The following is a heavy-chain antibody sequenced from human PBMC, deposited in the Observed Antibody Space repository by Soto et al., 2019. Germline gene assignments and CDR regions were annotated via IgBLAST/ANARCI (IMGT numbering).Heavy chain of an antibody. CDR2: ISASGGST. J-gene: IGHJ4*02. CDR1: GFTFSNYV. V-gene: IGHV3-23*01. Sequence: GGSLRLSCAASGFTFSNYVMNWVRQAPGKGLDWVSAISASGGSTYYADSVKGRFTISRDNSKNTLYLQMNSLRAEDTAVYYCAKATAHIVATIECFDYWGQGTLVTVSS. D-gene: IGHD5-12*01. CDR3: AKATAHIVATIECFDY.